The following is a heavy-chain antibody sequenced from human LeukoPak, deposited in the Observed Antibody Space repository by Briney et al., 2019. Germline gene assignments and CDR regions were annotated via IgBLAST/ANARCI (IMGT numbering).Heavy chain of an antibody. CDR3: TRPTPSGTEDFDY. V-gene: IGHV3-73*01. CDR2: IRSKANSYAT. Sequence: GGSLRLSCAASGFTFSGSAMHWVRQASGKGLEWVGRIRSKANSYATAYAASVKGRFTISRDDSKNTAYLQMNSLKTEDTAVYYCTRPTPSGTEDFDYWGQGTLVTVSS. D-gene: IGHD1-1*01. J-gene: IGHJ4*02. CDR1: GFTFSGSA.